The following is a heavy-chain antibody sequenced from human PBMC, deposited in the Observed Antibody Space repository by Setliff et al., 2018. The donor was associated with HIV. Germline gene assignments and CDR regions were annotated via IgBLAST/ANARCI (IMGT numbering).Heavy chain of an antibody. CDR3: ARPYDSLYG. CDR1: GYSIRSGYY. V-gene: IGHV4-38-2*01. Sequence: SETLSLTCAVSGYSIRSGYYWGWIRQSPGKGLEWIGTMFRTGTSYYNPPLTSRVTISQDTSKNQFYLKLTSVTAADTAIYYCARPYDSLYGWGQGVLVTVSS. CDR2: MFRTGTS. D-gene: IGHD3-22*01. J-gene: IGHJ4*02.